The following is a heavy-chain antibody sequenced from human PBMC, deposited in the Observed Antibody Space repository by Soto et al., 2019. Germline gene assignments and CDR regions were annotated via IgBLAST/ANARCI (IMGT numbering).Heavy chain of an antibody. CDR1: GFTFSSYA. V-gene: IGHV3-23*01. Sequence: GALRLSCAASGFTFSSYAMSWVRQAPGKGLEWVSAISGSGGSTYYADSVKGRFTISRDNSKNTLYLQMNSLRAEDTAVYYCAKDLYYDSSGYYYDYWGQGTLVTVSS. J-gene: IGHJ4*02. CDR3: AKDLYYDSSGYYYDY. CDR2: ISGSGGST. D-gene: IGHD3-22*01.